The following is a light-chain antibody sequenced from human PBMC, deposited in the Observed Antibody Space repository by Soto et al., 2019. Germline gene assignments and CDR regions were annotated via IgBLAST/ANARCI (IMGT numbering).Light chain of an antibody. CDR1: SSNIGAGYD. CDR3: QSYDSSLSGV. J-gene: IGLJ3*02. CDR2: GNS. Sequence: QSVLTQPPSVSGAPGQRVTISCTGSSSNIGAGYDVHWYQQLPGTAPKLLIYGNSNRPSGVPDRFSGSKSVTSASLAITGLQAEDEADYYCQSYDSSLSGVFGGGTKLTVL. V-gene: IGLV1-40*01.